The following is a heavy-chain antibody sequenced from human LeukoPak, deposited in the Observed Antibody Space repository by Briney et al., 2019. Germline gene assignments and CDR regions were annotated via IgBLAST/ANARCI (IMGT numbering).Heavy chain of an antibody. V-gene: IGHV3-23*01. Sequence: SGASLRLSCAASGFIFRSYAMSWVRQAPGKGLEWVSGISGSGASTYYADSVKGRFTISRDNSKNTLYLQMKTLRAEDTAVYYCAKAAVVIPDYWGQGTLVTVSS. CDR3: AKAAVVIPDY. CDR1: GFIFRSYA. J-gene: IGHJ4*02. D-gene: IGHD3-22*01. CDR2: ISGSGAST.